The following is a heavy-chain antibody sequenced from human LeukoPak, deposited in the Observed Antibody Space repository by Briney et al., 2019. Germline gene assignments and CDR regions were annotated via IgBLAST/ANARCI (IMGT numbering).Heavy chain of an antibody. V-gene: IGHV3-49*04. CDR2: IRSKAYGGTT. CDR3: TREVATITPYFDY. D-gene: IGHD5-12*01. CDR1: GFTFGDYA. Sequence: GGSLRLSCTASGFTFGDYAMSWVRQAPGKGLEWVGFIRSKAYGGTTGYAASVKGRFTISRDDSKSIAYLQMDSLKTEDTAVYYCTREVATITPYFDYWGQGTLVTVSS. J-gene: IGHJ4*02.